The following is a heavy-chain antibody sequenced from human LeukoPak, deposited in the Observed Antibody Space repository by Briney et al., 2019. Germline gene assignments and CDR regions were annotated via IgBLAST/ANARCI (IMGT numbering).Heavy chain of an antibody. CDR3: AATPTTLENYYMDV. CDR1: GGSLSNFY. CDR2: FYSGRST. D-gene: IGHD1-1*01. V-gene: IGHV4-59*08. J-gene: IGHJ6*03. Sequence: SETLSLTCTVSGGSLSNFYWSRIRQSPGKGLEWIGYFYSGRSTNYNPSLKSRVIISVDTSKNQFSLKLSSVTAADTAVYYCAATPTTLENYYMDVWGKGTTVTVSS.